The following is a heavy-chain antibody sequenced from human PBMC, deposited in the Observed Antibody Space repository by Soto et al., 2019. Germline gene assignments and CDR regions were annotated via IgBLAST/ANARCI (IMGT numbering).Heavy chain of an antibody. CDR2: IKSKTDGGTT. J-gene: IGHJ4*02. CDR1: GVTFSNAG. CDR3: TTKLTVVTLGLDY. D-gene: IGHD2-15*01. Sequence: PGGSLGLCCAASGVTFSNAGMTWARQTTGKGLEWVGRIKSKTDGGTTDYAAPVKGRFTISRDDSKNTLYLQMNSLKTEDTAVYYCTTKLTVVTLGLDYWGQRTLVTVSS. V-gene: IGHV3-15*07.